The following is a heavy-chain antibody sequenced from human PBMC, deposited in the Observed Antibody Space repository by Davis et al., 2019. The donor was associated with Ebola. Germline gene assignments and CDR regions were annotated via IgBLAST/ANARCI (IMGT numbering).Heavy chain of an antibody. CDR1: GGTFSTYA. Sequence: AASVKVSRKASGGTFSTYAISWVRQAPGQGLEWMGGIIPIFGTANYAQKFQGRVTITADKSTSTAYMELSSLRSEDTAVYYCARALNWFDPWGQGTLVTVSS. CDR3: ARALNWFDP. V-gene: IGHV1-69*06. J-gene: IGHJ5*02. CDR2: IIPIFGTA.